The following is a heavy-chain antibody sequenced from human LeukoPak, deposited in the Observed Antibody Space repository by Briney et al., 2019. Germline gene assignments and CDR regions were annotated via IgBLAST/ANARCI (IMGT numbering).Heavy chain of an antibody. J-gene: IGHJ4*02. CDR1: GFTFPSNT. CDR2: IRDGGDNL. Sequence: PGGSLRLSCAASGFTFPSNTMSWVRQAPGKGLECVSFIRDGGDNLYYADSVKGRFTISRDNSKNMLYLQMNSLRAEDTAIYYCAKGSGSASARLDFWGQGTLVTVSS. V-gene: IGHV3-23*01. CDR3: AKGSGSASARLDF. D-gene: IGHD6-19*01.